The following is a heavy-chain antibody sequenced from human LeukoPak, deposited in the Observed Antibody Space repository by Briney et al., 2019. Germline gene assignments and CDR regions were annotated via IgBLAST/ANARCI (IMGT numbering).Heavy chain of an antibody. CDR1: GGSFSGYY. J-gene: IGHJ4*02. CDR2: IYHSGST. D-gene: IGHD3-22*01. CDR3: ARPYYYDSSGYFY. V-gene: IGHV4-38-2*01. Sequence: SETLSLTCAVYGGSFSGYYWGWIRQPPGKGLEWIGSIYHSGSTYYNPSLKSRVTISVDTSKNQFSLKLSSVAAADTAVYYCARPYYYDSSGYFYWGQGTLVTVSS.